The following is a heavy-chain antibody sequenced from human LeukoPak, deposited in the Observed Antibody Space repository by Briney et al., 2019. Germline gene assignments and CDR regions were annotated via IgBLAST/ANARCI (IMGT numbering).Heavy chain of an antibody. CDR1: GFTFSNYG. J-gene: IGHJ4*02. V-gene: IGHV3-30*02. CDR2: IRSDGSNK. CDR3: ARGRSTWHLDY. D-gene: IGHD1-26*01. Sequence: AGGSLRLSCAASGFTFSNYGIHWVRQAPGKGLEWVTFIRSDGSNKYYADSVRGRFTISRDNAKNSLSLQMNSLRAEDTAVYYCARGRSTWHLDYWGQGTLVTVSS.